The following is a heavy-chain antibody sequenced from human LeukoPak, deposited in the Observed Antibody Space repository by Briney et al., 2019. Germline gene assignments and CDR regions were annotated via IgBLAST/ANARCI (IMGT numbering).Heavy chain of an antibody. V-gene: IGHV3-30-3*02. CDR2: ISYDGSNK. Sequence: SGGSLRLSCAASGFTFSSYAMHWVRQAPGEGLEWVAVISYDGSNKYYADSVKGRFTISRDNSKNTLYLQMNNLRAEDTAVYYCAKPREEYSSSSGGYWGQGTLVTVSS. CDR1: GFTFSSYA. CDR3: AKPREEYSSSSGGY. J-gene: IGHJ4*02. D-gene: IGHD6-6*01.